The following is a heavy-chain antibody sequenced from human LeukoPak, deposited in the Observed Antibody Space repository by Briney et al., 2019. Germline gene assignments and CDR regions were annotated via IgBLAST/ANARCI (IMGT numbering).Heavy chain of an antibody. D-gene: IGHD1-1*01. J-gene: IGHJ4*02. Sequence: SETLSLTCTVSGYSISSGYYWGWIRQPPGKGLEWIGSIYHSGSTYYNPSLKSRVTISVDTSKNQFSLKLSSVTAADTAVYYCARAGDHFEYWGQGTLVTVCS. CDR3: ARAGDHFEY. V-gene: IGHV4-38-2*02. CDR1: GYSISSGYY. CDR2: IYHSGST.